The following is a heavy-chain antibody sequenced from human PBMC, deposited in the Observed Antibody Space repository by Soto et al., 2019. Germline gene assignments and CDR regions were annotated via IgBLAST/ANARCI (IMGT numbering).Heavy chain of an antibody. J-gene: IGHJ4*02. V-gene: IGHV1-18*01. D-gene: IGHD6-13*01. Sequence: VSVKVSCKASGYTFXSYGICWVRQAPGQGLEWMGWISAYNGNTNYAQKLQGRVTMTTDTSTSTAYMELRSLRSDDTAVYYCARESSSSCHDYWGQGTLVTVSS. CDR2: ISAYNGNT. CDR1: GYTFXSYG. CDR3: ARESSSSCHDY.